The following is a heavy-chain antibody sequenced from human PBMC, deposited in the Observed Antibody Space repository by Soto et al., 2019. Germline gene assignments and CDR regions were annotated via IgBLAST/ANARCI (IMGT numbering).Heavy chain of an antibody. CDR2: VYHSGRT. D-gene: IGHD3-22*01. CDR1: GYSITTGYY. J-gene: IGHJ4*02. CDR3: ARGVNYYDSSGFYPRDY. V-gene: IGHV4-38-2*01. Sequence: SETLSLTCAVSGYSITTGYYWGWVRRPPGKGLEWIGSVYHSGRTSYNPSLESRVTISVDTSKNQFSLRLSSVTAADTAVYYCARGVNYYDSSGFYPRDYWGQGILVTVS.